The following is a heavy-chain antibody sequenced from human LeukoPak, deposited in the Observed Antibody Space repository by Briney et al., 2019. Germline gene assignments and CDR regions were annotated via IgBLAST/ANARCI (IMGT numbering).Heavy chain of an antibody. V-gene: IGHV3-23*01. CDR1: GSTVSSNY. D-gene: IGHD3-3*01. CDR2: ISGSGGST. J-gene: IGHJ4*02. CDR3: AKDPHPYYDFWSGYYTGGGYYFDY. Sequence: PGGSLRLSCAASGSTVSSNYMSWVRQAPGKGLEWVSAISGSGGSTYYADSVKGRFTISRDNSKNTLYLQMNSLRAEDTAVYYCAKDPHPYYDFWSGYYTGGGYYFDYWGQGTLVTVSS.